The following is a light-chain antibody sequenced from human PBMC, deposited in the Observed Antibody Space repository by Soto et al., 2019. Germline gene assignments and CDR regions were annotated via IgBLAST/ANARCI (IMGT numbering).Light chain of an antibody. V-gene: IGKV3-15*01. J-gene: IGKJ4*01. Sequence: EIVMTQSPATLSVSPGERATLSCRASQSVSSNLAWYQQKPGQAPRLLIFGASTRATGIPARFSGSGSGTEFTLTISSLQSEDFAVYYCQQYNEWPPLTFGGGTKVDNK. CDR3: QQYNEWPPLT. CDR2: GAS. CDR1: QSVSSN.